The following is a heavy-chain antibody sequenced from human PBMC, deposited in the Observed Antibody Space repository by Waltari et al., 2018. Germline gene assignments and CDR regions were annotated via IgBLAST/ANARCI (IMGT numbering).Heavy chain of an antibody. D-gene: IGHD3-22*01. Sequence: QITLKESGPTLVKPTQTLTLTCTFSGFSLSTSGVGVGWIRQPPGKALGWLALIYWNDDKRYSPSLKSRLTITKDTSKNQVVLTMTNMDPVDTATYYCAHTSYYDSSGYFAFDYWGQGTLVTVSS. CDR2: IYWNDDK. CDR1: GFSLSTSGVG. CDR3: AHTSYYDSSGYFAFDY. V-gene: IGHV2-5*01. J-gene: IGHJ4*02.